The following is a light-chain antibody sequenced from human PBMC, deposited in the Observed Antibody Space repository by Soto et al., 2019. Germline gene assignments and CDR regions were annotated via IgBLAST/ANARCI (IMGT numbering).Light chain of an antibody. CDR1: QGISSW. Sequence: DIQMTQSPSSVSASVGDRVTITCRVSQGISSWLAGYQQKPGNAPKLMIYAASSLQSVVPSMFSGSGSVTDFTLTLCSLQPDDFATYYCLQAKSFPVTFGGGTKVEIK. J-gene: IGKJ4*01. CDR2: AAS. CDR3: LQAKSFPVT. V-gene: IGKV1-12*01.